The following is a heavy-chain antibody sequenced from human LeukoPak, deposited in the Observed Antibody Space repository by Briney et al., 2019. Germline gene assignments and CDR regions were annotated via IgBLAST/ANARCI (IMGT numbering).Heavy chain of an antibody. Sequence: GGSLRLSCAASGFTFSSYAMHWVRQAPGKGQEWVAVISYDGSNKYYADSVKGRFTISRDNSKNTLYLQMNSLRAEDTAVYYCARGGDIVVVPAANGPGGVTDYWGQGTLVTVSS. CDR2: ISYDGSNK. J-gene: IGHJ4*02. D-gene: IGHD2-2*01. V-gene: IGHV3-30-3*01. CDR1: GFTFSSYA. CDR3: ARGGDIVVVPAANGPGGVTDY.